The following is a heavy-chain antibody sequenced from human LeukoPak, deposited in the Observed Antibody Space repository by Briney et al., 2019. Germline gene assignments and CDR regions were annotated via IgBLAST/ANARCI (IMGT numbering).Heavy chain of an antibody. J-gene: IGHJ4*02. CDR1: GGSISSSSYY. CDR2: IYYSGST. D-gene: IGHD6-6*01. CDR3: AKGGSSSFDY. Sequence: PSETLSLTCTVSGGSISSSSYYWGWIRQPPGKGLEWIGSIYYSGSTYYNPSLKSRVTISVDTSKNQFSLKLSSVTAADTAVYYCAKGGSSSFDYWGQGTLVTVSP. V-gene: IGHV4-39*01.